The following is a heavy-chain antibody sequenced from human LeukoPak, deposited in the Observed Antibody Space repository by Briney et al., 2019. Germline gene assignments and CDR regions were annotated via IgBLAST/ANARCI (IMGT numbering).Heavy chain of an antibody. CDR1: GFTFSSYS. V-gene: IGHV3-21*01. CDR2: ISSSSSYI. Sequence: GGSLRLSCAASGFTFSSYSMNWVRQAPGKGLEWVSSISSSSSYIYYADSVKGRFTISRDNAKNSLYLQMNSLRAEDTAVYYCAKDHMGDYYDSSGYYYFDYWGQGTLVTVSS. CDR3: AKDHMGDYYDSSGYYYFDY. J-gene: IGHJ4*02. D-gene: IGHD3-22*01.